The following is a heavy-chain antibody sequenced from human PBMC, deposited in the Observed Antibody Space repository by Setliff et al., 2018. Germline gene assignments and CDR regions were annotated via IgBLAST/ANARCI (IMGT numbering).Heavy chain of an antibody. D-gene: IGHD3-22*01. CDR1: GDSISSYY. V-gene: IGHV4-4*08. Sequence: PSETLSLTCTVSGDSISSYYWSWIRQPPGKGLEWIGYIHNGGSTKYNPSLKSRVAISIDTSKNQFSLKVNSVTAADTAIYYCARGGGGSGSNWYFDLWGRGTLVTVSS. CDR2: IHNGGST. J-gene: IGHJ2*01. CDR3: ARGGGGSGSNWYFDL.